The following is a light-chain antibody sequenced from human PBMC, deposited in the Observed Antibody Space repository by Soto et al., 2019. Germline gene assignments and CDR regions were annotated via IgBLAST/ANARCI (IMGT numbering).Light chain of an antibody. CDR3: SSYTSSRTLV. CDR1: SSDVGAYNY. CDR2: EVS. Sequence: QSALTQPASVSGSPGQSITISCTGTSSDVGAYNYVSWYQQHPGKAPKLMIHEVSNRPSGVSHRFSGSKSDNTASLTISGLQTDDEADYYCSSYTSSRTLVFGTGTKVTVL. V-gene: IGLV2-14*01. J-gene: IGLJ1*01.